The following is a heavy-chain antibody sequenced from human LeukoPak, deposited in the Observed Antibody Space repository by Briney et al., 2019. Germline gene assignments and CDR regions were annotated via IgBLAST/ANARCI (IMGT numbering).Heavy chain of an antibody. D-gene: IGHD6-13*01. J-gene: IGHJ5*02. CDR2: INPNSGGT. CDR3: AVSPRPTGYSSSWYTPHPEYNWFDP. CDR1: GYTFTSYD. V-gene: IGHV1-2*02. Sequence: GASVKVSCKASGYTFTSYDINWVRQATGQGLEWMGWINPNSGGTNYAQKFQGRVTMTRDTSISTAYMELSRLRSDDTTVYYCAVSPRPTGYSSSWYTPHPEYNWFDPWGQGTLVTVSS.